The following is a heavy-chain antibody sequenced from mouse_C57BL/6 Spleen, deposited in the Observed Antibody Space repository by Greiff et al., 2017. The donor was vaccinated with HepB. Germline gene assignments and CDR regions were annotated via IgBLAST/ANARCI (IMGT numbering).Heavy chain of an antibody. J-gene: IGHJ2*01. V-gene: IGHV1-72*01. CDR2: IDPNSGGT. CDR1: GYTFTSYW. D-gene: IGHD1-1*01. Sequence: VQLQQSGAELVKPGASVKLSCKASGYTFTSYWMHWVKQRPGRGLEWIGRIDPNSGGTKYNEKFQSKATLTVDKPSSTAYMQLSSLTSEDSAFYYCSRGGLYGSIYVFDYWGQGTTLTVSS. CDR3: SRGGLYGSIYVFDY.